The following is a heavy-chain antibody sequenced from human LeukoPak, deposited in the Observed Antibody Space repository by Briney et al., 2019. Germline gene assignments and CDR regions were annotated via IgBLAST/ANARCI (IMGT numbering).Heavy chain of an antibody. CDR1: GFTFSKYS. Sequence: GGSLRLSCAASGFTFSKYSMNWVRQAPGKGLEWVSSISSSGIYIFYADSVKGRFTVPRDNAKNSLYLQMNSLRAEDTAVYYCAGNTFDYNSGGFSGWGQGTLVTVSS. J-gene: IGHJ4*02. V-gene: IGHV3-21*01. CDR3: AGNTFDYNSGGFSG. CDR2: ISSSGIYI. D-gene: IGHD3-10*01.